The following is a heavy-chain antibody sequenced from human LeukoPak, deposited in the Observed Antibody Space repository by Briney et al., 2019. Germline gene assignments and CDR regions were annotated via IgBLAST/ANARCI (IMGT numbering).Heavy chain of an antibody. V-gene: IGHV1-46*01. CDR3: ARDGSSRIAATS. D-gene: IGHD6-13*01. J-gene: IGHJ4*02. CDR2: INPSGGSS. Sequence: ASVKVSCKASGYTFTSYYIHWVRQAPGQGLEWMGIINPSGGSSSYAQKFQGRVTMTRDTSTNTVYMELSSLRSEDTAVYYCARDGSSRIAATSWGQGTLVTVSS. CDR1: GYTFTSYY.